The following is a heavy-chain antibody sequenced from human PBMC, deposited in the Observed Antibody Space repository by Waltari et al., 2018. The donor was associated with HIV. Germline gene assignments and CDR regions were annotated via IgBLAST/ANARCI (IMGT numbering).Heavy chain of an antibody. CDR1: GLPFSSNA. CDR2: ISQDGSNT. D-gene: IGHD2-21*01. J-gene: IGHJ6*02. V-gene: IGHV3-30-3*01. Sequence: QGQMVASGGGVVQPGRSLRLSCADSGLPFSSNAVHWVRQAPGKVLECGALISQDGSNTYNTDAVKGRFFISSDNSKNTLKLQMNSLTIEDTAVYYCARDLIAGIRPRSYYYGLDVWGQGTTVTVSS. CDR3: ARDLIAGIRPRSYYYGLDV.